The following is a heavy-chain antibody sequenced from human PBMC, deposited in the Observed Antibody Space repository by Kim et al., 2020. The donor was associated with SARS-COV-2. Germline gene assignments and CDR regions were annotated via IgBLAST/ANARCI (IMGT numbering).Heavy chain of an antibody. CDR3: ARDLEGFDY. CDR1: GYGFTNNY. CDR2: VYPNDGST. V-gene: IGHV1-46*01. D-gene: IGHD1-1*01. Sequence: ASVKVSCKTSGYGFTNNYLHWVRLAPGQGLEWMGMVYPNDGSTTYAQKFQGRVTMTSDTPTRTGYMELSSLTYEDTAVYYCARDLEGFDYWGQGTLVTVSS. J-gene: IGHJ4*02.